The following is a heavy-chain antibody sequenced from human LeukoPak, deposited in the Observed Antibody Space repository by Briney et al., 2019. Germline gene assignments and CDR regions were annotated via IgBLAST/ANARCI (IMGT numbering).Heavy chain of an antibody. CDR3: ARGDYYDISFDY. Sequence: SETLSLTCAVYGGSFSSYYWGWIRQPPGKGLEWIGSIYYSGSIYYNPSLKSRVTISVDTSKNQFSLKLSSVTAADTAVYYCARGDYYDISFDYWGQGTLVTVSS. CDR1: GGSFSSYY. J-gene: IGHJ4*02. V-gene: IGHV4-39*07. CDR2: IYYSGSI. D-gene: IGHD3-9*01.